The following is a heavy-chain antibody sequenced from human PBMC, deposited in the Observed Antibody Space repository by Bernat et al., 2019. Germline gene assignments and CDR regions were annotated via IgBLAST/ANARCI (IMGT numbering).Heavy chain of an antibody. CDR1: GFTFGDYS. Sequence: EVQLVESGGGLVQPGRSLRLSCSASGFTFGDYSISWVRQAPGKGLEWVGFIRSKGFRATREYVASVKGRFIISRDDSKSIALLQMNRLTVDDTGVYYCTGDPSGCPWGVCSSYCYYVDVWGRGSTVTVSS. CDR2: IRSKGFRATR. V-gene: IGHV3-49*04. J-gene: IGHJ6*03. CDR3: TGDPSGCPWGVCSSYCYYVDV. D-gene: IGHD3-16*01.